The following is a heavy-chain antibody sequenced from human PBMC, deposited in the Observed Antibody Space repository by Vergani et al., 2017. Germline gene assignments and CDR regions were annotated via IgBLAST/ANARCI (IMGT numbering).Heavy chain of an antibody. CDR1: GGSISSSSYY. CDR3: AVGWEGSYRYLFDY. D-gene: IGHD3-16*02. CDR2: IYYSGST. V-gene: IGHV4-39*01. Sequence: QLQLQESGPGLVKPSETLSLTCTVSGGSISSSSYYWGWLRQPPGKGLEWIGSIYYSGSTYSNPSLTRRVTISVDTSKNQFSLKLSSVTAADTAVYYCAVGWEGSYRYLFDYWGQGTLVTVSS. J-gene: IGHJ4*02.